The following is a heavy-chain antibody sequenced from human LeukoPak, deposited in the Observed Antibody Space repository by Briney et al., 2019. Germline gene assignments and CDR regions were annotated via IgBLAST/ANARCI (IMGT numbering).Heavy chain of an antibody. J-gene: IGHJ5*02. CDR2: INPNSGGT. V-gene: IGHV1-2*02. CDR1: GYTFTGYY. D-gene: IGHD2-2*01. CDR3: ARDLCSSTSCYWFDP. Sequence: GALVKVSCKASGYTFTGYYMHWVRQAPGQGLEWMGWINPNSGGTNYAQKFQGRVTMTRDTSISTAYMELSRLRSDDTAVYYCARDLCSSTSCYWFDPWGQGTLVTVSS.